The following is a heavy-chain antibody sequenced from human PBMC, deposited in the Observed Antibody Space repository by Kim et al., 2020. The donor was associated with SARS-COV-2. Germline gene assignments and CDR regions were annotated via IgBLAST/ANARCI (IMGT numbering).Heavy chain of an antibody. D-gene: IGHD1-1*01. CDR2: ISSSSSYT. CDR1: GFTFSDYY. Sequence: GGSLRLSCAASGFTFSDYYMSWIRQAPGKGLEWVSYISSSSSYTNYADSVKGRFTISRDNAKNSLYLQMNSLRAEDTAVYYCARDPGTPLGMDVWGQGTTVTVSS. V-gene: IGHV3-11*05. J-gene: IGHJ6*02. CDR3: ARDPGTPLGMDV.